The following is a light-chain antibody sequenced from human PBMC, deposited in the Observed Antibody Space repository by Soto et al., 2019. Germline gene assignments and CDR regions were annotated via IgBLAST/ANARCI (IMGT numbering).Light chain of an antibody. CDR1: QAISSY. V-gene: IGKV1-9*01. CDR3: QQLSLYPLT. Sequence: QLTQSPSSLSASVGDRVTLTCRASQAISSYLAWYQQKPGKAPKLLIYVTSTLQTGVPSRFSGSGSGADFTLTISSLQLEDSATYYCQQLSLYPLTFGGGTKVEIK. CDR2: VTS. J-gene: IGKJ4*01.